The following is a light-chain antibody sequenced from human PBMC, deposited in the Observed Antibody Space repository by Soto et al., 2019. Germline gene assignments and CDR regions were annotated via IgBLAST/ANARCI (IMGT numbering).Light chain of an antibody. CDR2: GAS. CDR3: QQYGGSSWT. V-gene: IGKV3-20*01. CDR1: QSVSSSY. J-gene: IGKJ1*01. Sequence: EIVLTQSPGTLSLSPGERATLSCRASQSVSSSYLAWYHQKPGQAPRLLIFGASRRATGIPARFSGSGSGTAFTLTISRLEPEDFAVYFCQQYGGSSWTFGQGTKVEIK.